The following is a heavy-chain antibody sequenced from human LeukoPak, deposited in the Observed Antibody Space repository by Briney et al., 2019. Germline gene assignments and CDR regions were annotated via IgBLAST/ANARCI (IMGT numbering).Heavy chain of an antibody. V-gene: IGHV3-23*01. D-gene: IGHD3-22*01. CDR3: AKDHWIAYYYDSSGYSYFDY. J-gene: IGHJ4*02. Sequence: PGGSLRLSCASAGFTFSSYAMSWVRKAPGKVLEWVSAISGSGGSTYYADSVKGRFTISRDNSKNTLYLQMNSLRAEDTAVYYCAKDHWIAYYYDSSGYSYFDYWGQGTLVTVSS. CDR2: ISGSGGST. CDR1: GFTFSSYA.